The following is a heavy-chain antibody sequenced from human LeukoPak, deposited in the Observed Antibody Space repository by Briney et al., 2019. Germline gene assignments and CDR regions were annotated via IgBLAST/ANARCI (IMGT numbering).Heavy chain of an antibody. CDR1: GFTFSSYS. D-gene: IGHD2-21*02. J-gene: IGHJ6*02. CDR2: ISSSSSYI. CDR3: ARDFVVVTAIPGSKEDYYYYGMDV. V-gene: IGHV3-21*01. Sequence: GGSLRLSCAASGFTFSSYSMNWVRQAPGKGLEWVSSISSSSSYIYYADSVKGRFTISRDNAKNSLYLQTNSLRAEDTAVYYCARDFVVVTAIPGSKEDYYYYGMDVWGQGTLVTVSS.